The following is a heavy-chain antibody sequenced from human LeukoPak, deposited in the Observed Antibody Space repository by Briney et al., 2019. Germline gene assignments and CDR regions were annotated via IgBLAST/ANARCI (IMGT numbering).Heavy chain of an antibody. CDR1: GGSLSSYY. V-gene: IGHV4-4*07. CDR3: ARGAAGGLSWFDP. D-gene: IGHD6-13*01. CDR2: IYTSGTT. Sequence: PSQTLSPTSPLSGGSLSSYYCSWIRQPAGNGLEWIGRIYTSGTTNYNPSLKTRVTMSVDTPKNQFSLKLSSVTAADTAVYYCARGAAGGLSWFDPWGQGTLVTVYS. J-gene: IGHJ5*02.